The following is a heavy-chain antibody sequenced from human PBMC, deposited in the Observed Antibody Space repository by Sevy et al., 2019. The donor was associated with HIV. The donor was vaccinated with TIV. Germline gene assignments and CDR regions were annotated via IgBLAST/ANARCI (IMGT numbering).Heavy chain of an antibody. D-gene: IGHD3-22*01. Sequence: GSLRLSCAASGFTFSSYWMSWVRQAPGKGLEWVATMKEDGSERNYVDSVKGRFTISRDNAKNSLYLQMNSLKTEDTAVYYCTTGAYYYDSGGYRGFDYWGQGTLVTVSS. CDR3: TTGAYYYDSGGYRGFDY. J-gene: IGHJ4*02. CDR2: MKEDGSER. V-gene: IGHV3-7*03. CDR1: GFTFSSYW.